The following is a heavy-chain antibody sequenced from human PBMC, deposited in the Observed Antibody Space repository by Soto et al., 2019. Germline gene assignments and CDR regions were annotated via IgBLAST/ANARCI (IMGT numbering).Heavy chain of an antibody. CDR2: ISGSGGST. D-gene: IGHD2-15*01. CDR3: EKAEAYCSGGSCLGWCYFYYYGMDV. CDR1: GFTFSSYA. J-gene: IGHJ6*02. V-gene: IGHV3-23*01. Sequence: GGSLRLSCAASGFTFSSYAISWVRQAPGKGLEWVSAISGSGGSTYYADSVKGRFTISRDNSKNTLYLQMNSLRAEDTAVYYCEKAEAYCSGGSCLGWCYFYYYGMDVWGQGTTVTVSS.